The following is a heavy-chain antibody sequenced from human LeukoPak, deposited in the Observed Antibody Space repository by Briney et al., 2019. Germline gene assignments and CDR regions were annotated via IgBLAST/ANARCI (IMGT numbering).Heavy chain of an antibody. D-gene: IGHD2-15*01. CDR3: TTRRQDGW. J-gene: IGHJ4*02. V-gene: IGHV3-15*01. CDR2: IKSKIDGETK. Sequence: PGGSLRLYCVASAFTFSDACMSWLRQAQGKGLEWVGRIKSKIDGETKDYAAPVKGRYTNSRDDSRNTLYLQMNSLKTEDTAVYYCTTRRQDGWWGQGTLVTVSS. CDR1: AFTFSDAC.